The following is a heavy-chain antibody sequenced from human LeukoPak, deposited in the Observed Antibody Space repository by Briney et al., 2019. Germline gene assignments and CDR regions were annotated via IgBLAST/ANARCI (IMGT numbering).Heavy chain of an antibody. CDR2: INHSGST. CDR1: GGSFSGYY. CDR3: ARRIEDRYSSSWYLGSPYYFDY. J-gene: IGHJ4*02. V-gene: IGHV4-34*01. Sequence: PSETLSLTCAVYGGSFSGYYWSWIRQPPGKGLEWIGEINHSGSTNYNPSLKSRVTISINTSKNQFSLKLSSVTAADTAVYYCARRIEDRYSSSWYLGSPYYFDYWGQGTLVTVSS. D-gene: IGHD6-13*01.